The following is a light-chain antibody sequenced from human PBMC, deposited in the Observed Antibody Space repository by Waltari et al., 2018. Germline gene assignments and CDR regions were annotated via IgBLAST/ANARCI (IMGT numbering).Light chain of an antibody. V-gene: IGLV2-14*03. CDR3: CSFTSSSTWV. CDR1: TSDLGGSNY. Sequence: QSALTQPASVSGSPGQSITISCTGTTSDLGGSNYVSWYQQHPGKAPKLIIFDVSSRPSGVSNRFSGSKSANTASLIISGLQAEDEADYYCCSFTSSSTWVFGGGTKLTVL. J-gene: IGLJ3*02. CDR2: DVS.